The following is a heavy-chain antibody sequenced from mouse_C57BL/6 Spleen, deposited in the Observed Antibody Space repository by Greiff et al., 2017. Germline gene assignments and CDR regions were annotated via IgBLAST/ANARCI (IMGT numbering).Heavy chain of an antibody. CDR2: INPSTGGT. Sequence: VQLQQSGPELVKPGASVKISCKASGYSFTGYYMNWVKQSPEKSLEWIGEINPSTGGTTYNQKFKAKATLTVDKSSSTAYMQLKSLTSEDSAVYYCARRGDAMDYRGQGTSVTVSS. V-gene: IGHV1-42*01. J-gene: IGHJ4*01. CDR1: GYSFTGYY. CDR3: ARRGDAMDY.